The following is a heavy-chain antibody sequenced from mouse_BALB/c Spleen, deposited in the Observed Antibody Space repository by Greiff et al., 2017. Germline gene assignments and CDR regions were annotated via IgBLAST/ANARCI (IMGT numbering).Heavy chain of an antibody. CDR1: GFSLTSYG. V-gene: IGHV2-2*02. D-gene: IGHD1-2*01. CDR3: ARNSLYYYAMDY. CDR2: IWSCGST. Sequence: VQLQQSGPGLVQPSQSLSITCTVSGFSLTSYGVHWVRPSPGKGLEWLGVIWSCGSTDYNAAFISRLSISKDNSKSQVFFKMNSLQANDTAIYYCARNSLYYYAMDYWGQGTSVTVSS. J-gene: IGHJ4*01.